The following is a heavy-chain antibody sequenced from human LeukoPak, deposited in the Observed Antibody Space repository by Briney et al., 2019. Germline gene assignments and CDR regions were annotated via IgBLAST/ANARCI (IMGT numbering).Heavy chain of an antibody. J-gene: IGHJ6*03. V-gene: IGHV4-4*09. CDR3: AGTVTGETYEFYYFYMDV. CDR2: IYTSGDT. D-gene: IGHD4-17*01. Sequence: SETLSLTCTVSGGSISSYYWSWIRQPPGKGLEWMGYIYTSGDTNYNPSLKSRVTLSVDTSKNQFSLRPSSVTAADTAVYYCAGTVTGETYEFYYFYMDVWGKGTTVTVSS. CDR1: GGSISSYY.